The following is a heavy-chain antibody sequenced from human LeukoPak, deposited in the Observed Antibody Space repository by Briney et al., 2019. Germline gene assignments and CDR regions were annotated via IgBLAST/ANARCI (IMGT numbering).Heavy chain of an antibody. CDR2: IKSKTDGGTT. D-gene: IGHD5-12*01. CDR1: GFTFSNAW. CDR3: TTSGSGYDSRSY. Sequence: GGSLRLSCAASGFTFSNAWMSWVRQAPGKGPEWVGRIKSKTDGGTTDYAAPVKGRFTISRDDSKNTLYLQMNSLKTEDTAVYYCTTSGSGYDSRSYWGQGTLVTVSS. V-gene: IGHV3-15*01. J-gene: IGHJ4*02.